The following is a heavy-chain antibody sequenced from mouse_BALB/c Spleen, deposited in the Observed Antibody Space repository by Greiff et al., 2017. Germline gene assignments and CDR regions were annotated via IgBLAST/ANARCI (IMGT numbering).Heavy chain of an antibody. J-gene: IGHJ4*01. Sequence: VESGGGLVQPGGSRKLSCAASGFTFSSFGMHWVRQAPEKGLEWVAYISSGSSTIYYADTVKGRFTISRDNPKNTLFLQMNSLMSEDTAMYYCASSEAARARYAMDYWGQGTSVTVSS. CDR1: GFTFSSFG. CDR3: ASSEAARARYAMDY. D-gene: IGHD3-1*01. CDR2: ISSGSSTI. V-gene: IGHV5-17*02.